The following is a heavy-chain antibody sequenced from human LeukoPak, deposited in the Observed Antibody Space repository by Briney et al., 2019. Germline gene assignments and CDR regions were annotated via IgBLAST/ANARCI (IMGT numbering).Heavy chain of an antibody. CDR3: AKDPYNWNDGIDY. D-gene: IGHD1-20*01. Sequence: GGSLRLSCAASGFTFSSYGMSWVRQAPGKGLEWVSAISGSGGSTYYADSVKGRFTISRDNSKNTLYLQMNSLRAEDTAVYYCAKDPYNWNDGIDYWGQGTLVTVSS. J-gene: IGHJ4*02. V-gene: IGHV3-23*01. CDR1: GFTFSSYG. CDR2: ISGSGGST.